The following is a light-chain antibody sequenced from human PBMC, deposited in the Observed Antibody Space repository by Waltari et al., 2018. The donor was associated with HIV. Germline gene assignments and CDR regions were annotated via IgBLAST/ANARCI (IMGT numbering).Light chain of an antibody. CDR1: QSVSSY. V-gene: IGKV3-11*01. Sequence: EIVLTQSPATLSLSPGERATLSCRARQSVSSYFAWYQQKAGQAPMLLIYYASNRATGIPARFSGSGSGTDFTLTISRLEPEDFAVYYCQQRSNWAVTFGGGTKVEIK. CDR3: QQRSNWAVT. J-gene: IGKJ4*01. CDR2: YAS.